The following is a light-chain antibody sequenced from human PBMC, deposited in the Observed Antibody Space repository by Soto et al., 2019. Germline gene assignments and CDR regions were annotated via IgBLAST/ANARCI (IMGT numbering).Light chain of an antibody. J-gene: IGKJ2*01. CDR3: QQRSNWPFT. V-gene: IGKV3D-11*01. CDR1: QGISSH. CDR2: ATS. Sequence: TQSPSSLSASVGDRVTLSCRASQGISSHLAWYQQKPGQTPRLLIYATSLRATGIPARFSGSGPGTDFTLTVSSLEPEDFAVYYCQQRSNWPFTFGQGTKLEIK.